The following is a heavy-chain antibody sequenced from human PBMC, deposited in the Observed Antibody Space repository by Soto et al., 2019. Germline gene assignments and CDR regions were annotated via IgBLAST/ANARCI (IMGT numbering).Heavy chain of an antibody. CDR2: IIPIFGTA. D-gene: IGHD2-15*01. CDR1: GGTFSSYA. CDR3: ARDMCSGGSCYHSGWWFDP. J-gene: IGHJ5*02. V-gene: IGHV1-69*13. Sequence: ASVKVSCKASGGTFSSYAISWVRQAPGQGLEWMGGIIPIFGTANYAQKFQGRVTITADESTSTAYMELSSLRSEDTAVYYCARDMCSGGSCYHSGWWFDPWGQGTLVTVSS.